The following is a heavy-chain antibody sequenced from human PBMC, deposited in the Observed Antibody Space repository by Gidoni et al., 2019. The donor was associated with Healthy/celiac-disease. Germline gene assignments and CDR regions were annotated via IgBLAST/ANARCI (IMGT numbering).Heavy chain of an antibody. CDR2: ISGSGGST. CDR3: AKDGPSGWYSLGYFDY. J-gene: IGHJ4*02. Sequence: EVQLLESGGGLVQPGGSLRLSCAASGFTFSSYAMSWVRQAPGKGLEWVSAISGSGGSTYYADSVKGRFTISRDNSKNTLYLQMNSLRAEDTAVYYCAKDGPSGWYSLGYFDYWGQGTLVTVSS. V-gene: IGHV3-23*01. CDR1: GFTFSSYA. D-gene: IGHD6-19*01.